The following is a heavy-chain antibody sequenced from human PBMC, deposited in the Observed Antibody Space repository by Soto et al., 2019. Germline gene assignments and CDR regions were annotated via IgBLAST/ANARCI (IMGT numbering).Heavy chain of an antibody. Sequence: GGSLRLSCVASGIDLENYGIHWVRQAPGEGLEWVAVISSDGTTKSYIDSVRGRFTIARDNSRSTVFLQMNSLRAEDTAVYYCARESEDLTSNVDYWGQGTLVTVSS. D-gene: IGHD1-1*01. CDR1: GIDLENYG. CDR2: ISSDGTTK. CDR3: ARESEDLTSNVDY. J-gene: IGHJ4*02. V-gene: IGHV3-33*08.